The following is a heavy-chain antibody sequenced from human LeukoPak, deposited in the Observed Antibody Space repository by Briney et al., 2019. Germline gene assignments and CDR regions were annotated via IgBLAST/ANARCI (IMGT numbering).Heavy chain of an antibody. J-gene: IGHJ4*02. CDR2: ISGSGSST. D-gene: IGHD3-3*01. CDR1: GFTFSSYA. CDR3: AKVPRRLEAFDY. V-gene: IGHV3-23*01. Sequence: GGSLRLSCAASGFTFSSYAMSWVRQAPGKGLEWVSAISGSGSSTYYADSVKGRFTISRDNSKNTLYLQMNSLRAEDTAVYYCAKVPRRLEAFDYWGQGTLVTVSS.